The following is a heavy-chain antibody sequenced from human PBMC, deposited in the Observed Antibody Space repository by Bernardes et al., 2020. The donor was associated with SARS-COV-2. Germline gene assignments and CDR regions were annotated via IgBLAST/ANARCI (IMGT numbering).Heavy chain of an antibody. Sequence: GGSLRLSFAASVFTFSSYWMSWVRQSPGKGLEWVSNIKEDGSAKYYVYSMKGRFTISRDNAKNSLYLQMNSLRAEDTAVYHCARGGRRDNYWGQGTLVNVYS. CDR3: ARGGRRDNY. J-gene: IGHJ4*02. CDR1: VFTFSSYW. CDR2: IKEDGSAK. V-gene: IGHV3-7*01.